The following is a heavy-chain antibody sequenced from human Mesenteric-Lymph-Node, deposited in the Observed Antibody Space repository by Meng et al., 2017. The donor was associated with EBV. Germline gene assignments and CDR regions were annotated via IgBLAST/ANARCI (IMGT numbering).Heavy chain of an antibody. CDR3: ARGSRDGYNLDY. D-gene: IGHD5-24*01. CDR2: IYYSGST. CDR1: GGSISSGGYY. V-gene: IGHV4-30-4*01. J-gene: IGHJ4*02. Sequence: VQVQESGPGLVKPSQTLSLACAVSGGSISSGGYYWSWIRQPPGKGLEWIGYIYYSGSTYYNPSLKSRVTISVDTSKNQFSLKLSSVTAADTAVYYCARGSRDGYNLDYWGQGTLVTVSS.